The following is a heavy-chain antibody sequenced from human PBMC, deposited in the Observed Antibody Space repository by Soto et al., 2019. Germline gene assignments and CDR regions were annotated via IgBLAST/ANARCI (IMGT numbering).Heavy chain of an antibody. CDR3: ATPQQKRTGEKIYYYYGMDV. D-gene: IGHD6-13*01. J-gene: IGHJ6*02. Sequence: TSETLSLTWTVAGGSISISSYCCGWIRKPPGKGLEWIGSIYYSGSTYYNPSLKSRVTISVDTSKTQFSLKLSSVTAADTAVYYCATPQQKRTGEKIYYYYGMDVWGQGTTVTVSS. CDR2: IYYSGST. CDR1: GGSISISSYC. V-gene: IGHV4-39*01.